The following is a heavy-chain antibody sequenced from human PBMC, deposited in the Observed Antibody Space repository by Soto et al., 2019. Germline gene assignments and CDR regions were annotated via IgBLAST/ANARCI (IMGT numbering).Heavy chain of an antibody. V-gene: IGHV4-39*01. J-gene: IGHJ4*02. D-gene: IGHD3-22*01. Sequence: SETLSLTCTVSGDSISSSSYYWGWIRQPPGKGLEWIGSIYYSGSTFYNPSLESRITMSVDTSKNQFSLKLSSVTAADTAVYCCARPYDSSGYYYWGQGTLVTVSS. CDR1: GDSISSSSYY. CDR3: ARPYDSSGYYY. CDR2: IYYSGST.